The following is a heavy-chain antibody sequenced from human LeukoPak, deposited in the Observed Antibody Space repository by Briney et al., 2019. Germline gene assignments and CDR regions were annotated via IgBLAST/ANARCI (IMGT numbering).Heavy chain of an antibody. J-gene: IGHJ4*02. V-gene: IGHV4-34*01. Sequence: SETLSLTCAVYGGSFSGYYWSWIRQPPGKGLEWIGEINHSGSTNYNPSLKSRVTISVDTSKNQFSLKLSSVTAADTAVYYCARHTAYYYDTNWGQGTLVTVSS. D-gene: IGHD3-22*01. CDR2: INHSGST. CDR1: GGSFSGYY. CDR3: ARHTAYYYDTN.